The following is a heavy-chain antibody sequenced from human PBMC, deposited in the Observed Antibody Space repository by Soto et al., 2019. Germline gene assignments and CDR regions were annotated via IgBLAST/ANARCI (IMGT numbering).Heavy chain of an antibody. CDR3: AREIASYYDFWSGSNYYYGMDV. CDR2: IWYDGSNK. D-gene: IGHD3-3*01. Sequence: QVQLVESGGGVVQPGRSLRLSCAASGFTFSSYGMHWVRQAPGKGLEWVAVIWYDGSNKYYADSVKGRFTISRDNSKNTLYLQMNSPRAEDTAVYYCAREIASYYDFWSGSNYYYGMDVWGQGTTVTVSS. V-gene: IGHV3-33*01. CDR1: GFTFSSYG. J-gene: IGHJ6*02.